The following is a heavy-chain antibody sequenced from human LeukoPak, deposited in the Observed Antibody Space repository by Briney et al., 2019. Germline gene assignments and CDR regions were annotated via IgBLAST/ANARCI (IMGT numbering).Heavy chain of an antibody. V-gene: IGHV3-11*04. CDR1: GFTFSDYY. CDR2: ISSSGTTI. Sequence: GGSLRLSCAASGFTFSDYYMSWIRQAPGKGLEWVSYISSSGTTIYNADSVKGRFTISRDNAKNSLYLQMNSLRAEDTAVYYCARALGWLPENYWGQGTLVTVSS. D-gene: IGHD5-24*01. CDR3: ARALGWLPENY. J-gene: IGHJ4*02.